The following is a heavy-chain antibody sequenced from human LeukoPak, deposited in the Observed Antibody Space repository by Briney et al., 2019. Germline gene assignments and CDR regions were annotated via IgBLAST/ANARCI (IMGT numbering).Heavy chain of an antibody. CDR1: GGSFSGYY. CDR2: INHSGST. J-gene: IGHJ4*02. Sequence: PSETLSLTCAVYGGSFSGYYWSCIRQPPGKGLEWIGEINHSGSTNYNPSLKSRVTISVDTSKNQFSLKLSSVTAADTAVYYCARGGPYDYVWGSYRYNPALDYWGQGTLVTVSS. CDR3: ARGGPYDYVWGSYRYNPALDY. V-gene: IGHV4-34*01. D-gene: IGHD3-16*02.